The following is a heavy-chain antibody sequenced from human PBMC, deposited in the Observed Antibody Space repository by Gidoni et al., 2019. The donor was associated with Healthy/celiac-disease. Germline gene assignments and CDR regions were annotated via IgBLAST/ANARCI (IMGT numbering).Heavy chain of an antibody. J-gene: IGHJ3*02. Sequence: EVQLVQSGAEVNKPGESLKISCKGSGYSFTSYWIGWVRQMPGKGLEWMGIIYPGDSDTRYSPSFQGQVTISADKSISTAYLQWSSLKASDTAMYYCAIAARLPLSNCGGDCLGAFDIWGQGTMVTVSS. V-gene: IGHV5-51*03. D-gene: IGHD2-21*02. CDR2: IYPGDSDT. CDR3: AIAARLPLSNCGGDCLGAFDI. CDR1: GYSFTSYW.